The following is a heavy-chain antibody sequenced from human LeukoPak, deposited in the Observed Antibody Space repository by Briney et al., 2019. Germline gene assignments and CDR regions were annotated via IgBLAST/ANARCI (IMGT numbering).Heavy chain of an antibody. V-gene: IGHV3-7*01. D-gene: IGHD3-3*01. CDR2: IKQDGSEK. CDR3: ARDIVTIFGVALSGMDV. J-gene: IGHJ6*02. Sequence: GGSLRLSCAASGFTFSSYWMSWVRQAPGKGLEGVANIKQDGSEKYYVDSVKGRFTISRDNAKNSLYLQMNSLRAEDTAVYYCARDIVTIFGVALSGMDVWGQGTTVTVSS. CDR1: GFTFSSYW.